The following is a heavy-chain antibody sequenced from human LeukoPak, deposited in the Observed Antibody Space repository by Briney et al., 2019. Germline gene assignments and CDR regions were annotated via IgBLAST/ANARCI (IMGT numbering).Heavy chain of an antibody. Sequence: GGSLRLSCAASGFTFSSYAMSWVRQAPGKGLEWVSAISGSGGSTYYADSVKGRFTISRDNSKNTLYLQMNSLRAEDTAVYYCAKGGCGGGSCYRRDFDYWGQGTLVTVSS. CDR3: AKGGCGGGSCYRRDFDY. D-gene: IGHD2-15*01. CDR2: ISGSGGST. V-gene: IGHV3-23*01. J-gene: IGHJ4*02. CDR1: GFTFSSYA.